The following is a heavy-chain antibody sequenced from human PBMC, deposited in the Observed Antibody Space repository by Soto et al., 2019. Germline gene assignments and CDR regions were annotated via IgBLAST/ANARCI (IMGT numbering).Heavy chain of an antibody. Sequence: PSETLSLTCTVSGGSVSSSSYYWGWVRQPPGKGLEWIGSIYYSGNTYYNPSLKSRLTMSVDTSKIQFSLKLSSVTTADTAVYYCARLPYCSGGGCFSVPYYFDSWGQGTLVTVSS. CDR1: GGSVSSSSYY. CDR2: IYYSGNT. V-gene: IGHV4-39*01. D-gene: IGHD2-15*01. J-gene: IGHJ4*02. CDR3: ARLPYCSGGGCFSVPYYFDS.